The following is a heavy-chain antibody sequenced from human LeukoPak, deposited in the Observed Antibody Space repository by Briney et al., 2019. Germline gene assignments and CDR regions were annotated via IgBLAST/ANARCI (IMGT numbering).Heavy chain of an antibody. Sequence: ASVKVSCKASGYTFTGYYMHWVRQAPGQGLEWMGGINPNSGGTNYAQKFQGRVTMTRDASISTAYMELSRLRSDDTAVYYCARGPTVTTIDYYYMDVWGKGTTVTVSS. D-gene: IGHD4-17*01. V-gene: IGHV1-2*02. CDR3: ARGPTVTTIDYYYMDV. J-gene: IGHJ6*03. CDR2: INPNSGGT. CDR1: GYTFTGYY.